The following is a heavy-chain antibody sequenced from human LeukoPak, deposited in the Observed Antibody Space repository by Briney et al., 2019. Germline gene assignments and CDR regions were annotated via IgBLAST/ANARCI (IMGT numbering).Heavy chain of an antibody. CDR3: ARGPTRAPYYFDY. CDR2: IIPILGIA. CDR1: GGTFSSYA. V-gene: IGHV1-69*04. Sequence: SVKVSCKASGGTFSSYAISWVRQAPGQGLEWMGRIIPILGIANYAQKFQGRVTITADKSTSTAYMELSSLRSEDTAVYYCARGPTRAPYYFDYWGQGTLDTVSS. J-gene: IGHJ4*02.